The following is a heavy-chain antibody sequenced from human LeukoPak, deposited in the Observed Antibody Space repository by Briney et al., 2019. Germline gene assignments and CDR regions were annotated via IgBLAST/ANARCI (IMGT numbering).Heavy chain of an antibody. CDR2: IYSGGNT. D-gene: IGHD4-23*01. CDR3: ARRYGGNPGDFDY. CDR1: GFIVSSNS. V-gene: IGHV3-66*01. J-gene: IGHJ4*02. Sequence: PGGSLRLSCAASGFIVSSNSMSWVRQAPGKGLERVSVIYSGGNTYYADSVKGRFTISRDNSKNTLYLQMNSLRAEDTAVYYCARRYGGNPGDFDYWGQGTLVTVSS.